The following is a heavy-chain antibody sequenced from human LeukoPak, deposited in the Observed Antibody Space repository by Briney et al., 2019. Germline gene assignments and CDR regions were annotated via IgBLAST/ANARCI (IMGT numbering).Heavy chain of an antibody. D-gene: IGHD1-14*01. CDR1: GGSFSNDY. CDR2: IDHTGRT. Sequence: SETLSLTCAVYGGSFSNDYWSWIRQPPGKGREWIWEIDHTGRTNYNPSLKSRVTISADTSKNQFYLMLSSVTAADTAVFYCARGFHPVRYYYYYMDVWGKGTTVTVSS. V-gene: IGHV4-34*01. CDR3: ARGFHPVRYYYYYMDV. J-gene: IGHJ6*03.